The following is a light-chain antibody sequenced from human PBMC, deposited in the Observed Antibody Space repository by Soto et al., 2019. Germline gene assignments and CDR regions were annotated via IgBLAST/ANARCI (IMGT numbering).Light chain of an antibody. CDR2: QAS. CDR1: QSISSW. CDR3: QQYNSYPYT. V-gene: IGKV1-5*03. J-gene: IGKJ2*01. Sequence: DIQMTQSPPTLSAFVGDRVTITCRASQSISSWLAWYQQKPGIAPKLLIYQASSLQSGVPSRFSGSGSGTEFTLTISSLQPDDFATYYCQQYNSYPYTFGQGTKLEIK.